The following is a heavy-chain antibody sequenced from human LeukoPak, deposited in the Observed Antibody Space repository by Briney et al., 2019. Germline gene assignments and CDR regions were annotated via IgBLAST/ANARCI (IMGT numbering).Heavy chain of an antibody. Sequence: PGGSLRLSCSASGFTFSNYGLHWVRQAPGKGLEYVSAIDNNGDNTYYADSVKGRFTISRDNSKNTLYLQLSSLRAEDTAVYYCVRCRGGSCYQPLDYWGQGTLVTVSS. CDR1: GFTFSNYG. V-gene: IGHV3-64D*06. J-gene: IGHJ4*02. CDR3: VRCRGGSCYQPLDY. CDR2: IDNNGDNT. D-gene: IGHD2-15*01.